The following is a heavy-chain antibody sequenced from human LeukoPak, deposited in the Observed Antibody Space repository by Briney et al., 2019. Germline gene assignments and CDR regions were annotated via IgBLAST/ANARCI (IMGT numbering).Heavy chain of an antibody. D-gene: IGHD3-10*01. CDR1: GFAFNTYA. J-gene: IGHJ4*02. V-gene: IGHV3-33*01. CDR3: AREIFGSGSYPGF. Sequence: PGGSLRLSCAASGFAFNTYAMHWVRQAPGQGLEWVALIWHDGSHKFYSNSVRGQFTISRDNSKNTVSLQMNNLRPEDTAVYYCAREIFGSGSYPGFWGQGILVTVSS. CDR2: IWHDGSHK.